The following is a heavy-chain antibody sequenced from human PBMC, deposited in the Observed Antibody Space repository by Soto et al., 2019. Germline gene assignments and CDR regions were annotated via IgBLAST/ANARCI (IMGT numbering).Heavy chain of an antibody. CDR3: AKDPFVGAPGVTYFDY. V-gene: IGHV3-23*01. Sequence: GGSLRLSCAASGFTFSSYAMSWFRQAPGKGLEWVSGISGGGGTTHYADSVKGRFTISRDNSMNTLDLQMNSLRAEDTAVYYCAKDPFVGAPGVTYFDYWGQGTLVTVSS. D-gene: IGHD1-26*01. J-gene: IGHJ4*02. CDR2: ISGGGGTT. CDR1: GFTFSSYA.